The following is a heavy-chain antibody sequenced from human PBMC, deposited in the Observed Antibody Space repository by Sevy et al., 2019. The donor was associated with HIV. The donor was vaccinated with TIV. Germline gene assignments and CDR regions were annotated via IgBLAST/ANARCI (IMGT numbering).Heavy chain of an antibody. CDR3: ARVLVVVTALRTFDAFDI. CDR1: GFTFDDYG. V-gene: IGHV3-20*04. CDR2: INWNGGST. J-gene: IGHJ3*02. Sequence: GGSLRLSCAASGFTFDDYGMSWVRQAPGKGLEWVSGINWNGGSTGYADSVKDRFTISRDNAKNSLYLQMNSLRAEDTALYYCARVLVVVTALRTFDAFDIWGQGTMVTVSS. D-gene: IGHD2-21*02.